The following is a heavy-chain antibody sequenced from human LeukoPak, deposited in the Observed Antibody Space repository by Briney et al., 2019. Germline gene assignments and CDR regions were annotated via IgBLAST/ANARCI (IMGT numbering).Heavy chain of an antibody. CDR1: GFTFSSYA. J-gene: IGHJ3*02. D-gene: IGHD3-10*01. V-gene: IGHV3-64*01. CDR3: AKDLRGSGSYSAFDI. CDR2: ISSNGGST. Sequence: GGSLRLSCAASGFTFSSYAMHWVRQAPGKGLEYVSAISSNGGSTYYANSVKGRFTISRDNSKNTLYLQMGSLRAEDTAVYYCAKDLRGSGSYSAFDIWGQGTMVTVSS.